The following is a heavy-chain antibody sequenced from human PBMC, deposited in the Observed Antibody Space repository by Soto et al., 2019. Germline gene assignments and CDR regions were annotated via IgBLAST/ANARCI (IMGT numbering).Heavy chain of an antibody. Sequence: QVQLQESGPGLVKPSETLSLTCTASGGSISSHYWSWIRQPPGKGLEWIGYIFYSGTTTYNPSLRSRVTISVDTAQNQFSLRLLSVTAADTAVYYCARDGRGGGYDYSMDVWGKGTTVTVSS. CDR1: GGSISSHY. J-gene: IGHJ6*03. CDR3: ARDGRGGGYDYSMDV. V-gene: IGHV4-59*11. CDR2: IFYSGTT. D-gene: IGHD3-10*01.